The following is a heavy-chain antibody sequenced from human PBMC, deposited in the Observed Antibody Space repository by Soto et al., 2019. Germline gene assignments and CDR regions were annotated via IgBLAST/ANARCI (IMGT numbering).Heavy chain of an antibody. CDR2: IIPIFGTA. V-gene: IGHV1-69*13. Sequence: SVKVSCKASGGTFSSYAISWVRQAPGQGLEWMGGIIPIFGTANYAQKFQGRVTITADESTSTAYMELSSLRSEDTAVYYCARVHIVATIPDRTYYYGMDVWGQGTTVTVSS. CDR3: ARVHIVATIPDRTYYYGMDV. J-gene: IGHJ6*02. D-gene: IGHD5-12*01. CDR1: GGTFSSYA.